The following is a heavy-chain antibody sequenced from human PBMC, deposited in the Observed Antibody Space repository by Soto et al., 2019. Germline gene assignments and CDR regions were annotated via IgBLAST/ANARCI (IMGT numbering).Heavy chain of an antibody. V-gene: IGHV4-39*01. CDR3: ARHQSHSSSYVDP. J-gene: IGHJ5*02. Sequence: SETLSLTCTVSGGCISSSSYYWGWIRQPPGKGLEWIGSIYYSGSTYYNPSLKSRVTISVDTSKNQFSLKLSSVTAADTAVYYCARHQSHSSSYVDPWGQGTLVSVS. CDR2: IYYSGST. D-gene: IGHD6-13*01. CDR1: GGCISSSSYY.